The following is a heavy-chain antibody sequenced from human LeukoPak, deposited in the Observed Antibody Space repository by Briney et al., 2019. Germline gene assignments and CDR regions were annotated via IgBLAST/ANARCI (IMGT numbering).Heavy chain of an antibody. CDR2: IYRGETT. Sequence: SETLSLTRSVSGGSINNYWWSWIRQPPGKGLEWIGYIYRGETTNYNPSLKSRVTISVDTSKTQFSLKLSSVTAADTAVYYCARHGYYDSSGYYSLVHYYYGMDVWGQGTTVTVSS. D-gene: IGHD3-22*01. J-gene: IGHJ6*02. CDR3: ARHGYYDSSGYYSLVHYYYGMDV. CDR1: GGSINNYW. V-gene: IGHV4-4*09.